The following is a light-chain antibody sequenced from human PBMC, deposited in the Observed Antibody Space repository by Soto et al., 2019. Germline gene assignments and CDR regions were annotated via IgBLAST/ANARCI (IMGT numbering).Light chain of an antibody. J-gene: IGLJ1*01. CDR3: SSYTSSSIYV. CDR1: SSDVGGYNL. Sequence: SVLTQPASVSGSPGQSITVSCAGTSSDVGGYNLVSWYQQHPGKAPKLIIYEGTERPSGISPRFSGSKSGNTAPLTISGLQAEDEADYYCSSYTSSSIYVFGSGTKVTVL. V-gene: IGLV2-23*01. CDR2: EGT.